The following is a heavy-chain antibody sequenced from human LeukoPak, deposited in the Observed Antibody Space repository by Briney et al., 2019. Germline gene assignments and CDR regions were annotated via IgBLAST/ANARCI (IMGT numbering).Heavy chain of an antibody. CDR1: GFTVSSSY. V-gene: IGHV3-66*01. CDR2: IYSGGST. Sequence: GGSLRLSCAASGFTVSSSYMSWVRQAPGKGLEWVSVIYSGGSTYYADSVKGRFTISRDNAKNTLYLQRNSLRGEDTAVYYCARDIGDYGDYAFDYWGQGTLVTVSS. D-gene: IGHD4-17*01. J-gene: IGHJ4*02. CDR3: ARDIGDYGDYAFDY.